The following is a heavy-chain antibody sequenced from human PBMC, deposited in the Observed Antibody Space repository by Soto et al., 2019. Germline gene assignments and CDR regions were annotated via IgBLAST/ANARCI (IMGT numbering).Heavy chain of an antibody. D-gene: IGHD2-15*01. Sequence: ASVKVSCKASGYTFTSSGISWVRQAPGQGLEWMGWISAYNGNTNYAQKLQGRVTMTTDTSTSTAYMELRSLRSDDTAVYYCAIGYCSGGSCPGLGAFDIWGQGTMVTVSS. CDR3: AIGYCSGGSCPGLGAFDI. CDR1: GYTFTSSG. V-gene: IGHV1-18*01. CDR2: ISAYNGNT. J-gene: IGHJ3*02.